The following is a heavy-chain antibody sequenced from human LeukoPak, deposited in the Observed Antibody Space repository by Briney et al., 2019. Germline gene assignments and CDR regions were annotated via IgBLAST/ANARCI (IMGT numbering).Heavy chain of an antibody. CDR1: GYTFTNCG. D-gene: IGHD3-22*01. CDR2: ISANNGYT. Sequence: GASVTVSCKASGYTFTNCGISWVRQAPGQGLEWMGWISANNGYTIYAQKFQGRVTMTTDTSTSTAYMELRSLRSDDTAVYYCARGFPPRRSYDSSGYYSYYFDYWGQGTLVTVSS. V-gene: IGHV1-18*01. CDR3: ARGFPPRRSYDSSGYYSYYFDY. J-gene: IGHJ4*02.